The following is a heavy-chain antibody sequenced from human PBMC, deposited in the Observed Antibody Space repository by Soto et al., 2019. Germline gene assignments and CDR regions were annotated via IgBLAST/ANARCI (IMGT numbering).Heavy chain of an antibody. CDR1: GGSSSSGGYS. CDR2: IYHSGST. Sequence: SETLSLTCAVSGGSSSSGGYSWSWIRQPPGKGLEWIGYIYHSGSTYYNPSLKSRVTISVDRSKNQFSLKLSSVTAADTAVYYCARDGNWNEHYYYYGMDVWGQGTTVTVSS. V-gene: IGHV4-30-2*01. CDR3: ARDGNWNEHYYYYGMDV. D-gene: IGHD1-1*01. J-gene: IGHJ6*02.